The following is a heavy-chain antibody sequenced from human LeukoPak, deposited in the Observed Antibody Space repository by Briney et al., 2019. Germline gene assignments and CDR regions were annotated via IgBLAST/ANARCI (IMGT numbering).Heavy chain of an antibody. CDR2: ITSSSSYI. J-gene: IGHJ4*02. V-gene: IGHV3-21*04. D-gene: IGHD7-27*01. CDR3: AKDRPLNWGYYFDY. Sequence: GGSLRLSCAASGFTFSSYGMNWVRQAPGKGLEWVSSITSSSSYIYYADSVKGRFTISRDTSKNTLYLQMNSLRAEDTAVYYCAKDRPLNWGYYFDYWGQGTLVTVSS. CDR1: GFTFSSYG.